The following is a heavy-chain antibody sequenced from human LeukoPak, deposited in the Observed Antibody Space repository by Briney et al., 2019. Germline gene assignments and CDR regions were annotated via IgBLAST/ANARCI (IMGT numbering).Heavy chain of an antibody. V-gene: IGHV1-8*01. D-gene: IGHD4-23*01. CDR1: GYTFTSYD. Sequence: ASVKVSCKASGYTFTSYDINWVRQATGQELEWMGWMSPNSDNTGYAQKFQGRVTFTRDTSISTAYMELRSLTSEDTAVYYCARDYGGSSGWFDPWGQGTLVTVSS. J-gene: IGHJ5*02. CDR3: ARDYGGSSGWFDP. CDR2: MSPNSDNT.